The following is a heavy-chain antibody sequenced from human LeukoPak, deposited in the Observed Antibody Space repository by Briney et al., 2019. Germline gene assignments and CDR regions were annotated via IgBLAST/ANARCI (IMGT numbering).Heavy chain of an antibody. D-gene: IGHD3-10*01. J-gene: IGHJ4*02. Sequence: GGSLRLSCAASGFTFSSYGMHWVRQAPGKGLEWVAAISYDGSNKYYADSVKGRFTISRGNSKNTLYLQMNSLRAEDTAVYYCAKGRYGSGRYYFDYWGQGTLVTVSS. CDR1: GFTFSSYG. CDR2: ISYDGSNK. CDR3: AKGRYGSGRYYFDY. V-gene: IGHV3-30*18.